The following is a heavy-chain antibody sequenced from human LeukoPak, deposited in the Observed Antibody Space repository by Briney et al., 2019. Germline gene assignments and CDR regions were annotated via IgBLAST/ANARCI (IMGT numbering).Heavy chain of an antibody. CDR1: GFTFSDYY. CDR2: ITTSGSTM. V-gene: IGHV3-11*01. Sequence: GGSLRLSCAASGFTFSDYYMSWIRQAPGKGLEWVSYITTSGSTMYYADSVKGRFTISRDNAKKSLYLQMNSLRAEDTAVYYCARPSAPYYYDSSAYYAYWGQGTLVAVSS. CDR3: ARPSAPYYYDSSAYYAY. J-gene: IGHJ4*02. D-gene: IGHD3-22*01.